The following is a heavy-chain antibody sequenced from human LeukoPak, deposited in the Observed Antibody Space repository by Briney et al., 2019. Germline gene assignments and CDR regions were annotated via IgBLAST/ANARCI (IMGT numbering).Heavy chain of an antibody. CDR3: AIGLTGVSDAFDI. Sequence: SETLSLTCTVSGVSISSGSYDWSWIRQPAGKGLEWIGRIYTSGSTNYNPSLKSRVTISVDTSKNQFSLKLSSVTAADTAVYYCAIGLTGVSDAFDIWGQGTMVTVSS. CDR1: GVSISSGSYD. V-gene: IGHV4-61*02. D-gene: IGHD1-20*01. CDR2: IYTSGST. J-gene: IGHJ3*02.